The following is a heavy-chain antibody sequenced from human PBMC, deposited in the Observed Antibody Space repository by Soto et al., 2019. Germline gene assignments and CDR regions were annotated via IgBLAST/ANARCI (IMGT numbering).Heavy chain of an antibody. CDR3: ARVPNCSGGSCYSVRLYVYGDYYYGMDV. CDR2: ISSSGSTI. J-gene: IGHJ6*02. CDR1: GFTFSDYY. V-gene: IGHV3-11*01. Sequence: GGSLRLSCAASGFTFSDYYMSWIRQAPEKGLEWVSYISSSGSTIYYADSVKGRFTISRDNAKNSLYLQMNSLRAEDTAVYYCARVPNCSGGSCYSVRLYVYGDYYYGMDVWGQGTTVTVSS. D-gene: IGHD2-15*01.